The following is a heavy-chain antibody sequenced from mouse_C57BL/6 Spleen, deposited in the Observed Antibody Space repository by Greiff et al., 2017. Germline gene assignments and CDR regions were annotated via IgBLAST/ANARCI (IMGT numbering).Heavy chain of an antibody. J-gene: IGHJ4*01. V-gene: IGHV2-2*01. CDR3: AIKPPFITYAMDY. D-gene: IGHD1-1*01. CDR1: GFSLTSYG. CDR2: IWSGGST. Sequence: VKLMESGPGLVQPSQSLSITCTVSGFSLTSYGVHWVRQSPGKGLEWLGVIWSGGSTDYNAAFISRLSISKDNSKSQVFFKMNSLQADDTAIYYCAIKPPFITYAMDYWGQGTSVTVSS.